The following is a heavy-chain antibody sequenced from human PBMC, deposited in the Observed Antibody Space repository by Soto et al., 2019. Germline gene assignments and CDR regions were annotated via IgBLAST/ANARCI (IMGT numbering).Heavy chain of an antibody. J-gene: IGHJ4*02. CDR2: IIPIFGTA. CDR1: GGTFSSYA. V-gene: IGHV1-69*01. Sequence: ASVKVSCKASGGTFSSYAISWVRQAPGQGFEWMGGIIPIFGTANYAQKFQGRVTITADESTSTAYMELSSLRSEDTAVYYCARTRPTSIAAAGDHFDYWGQGTLVTVSS. D-gene: IGHD6-13*01. CDR3: ARTRPTSIAAAGDHFDY.